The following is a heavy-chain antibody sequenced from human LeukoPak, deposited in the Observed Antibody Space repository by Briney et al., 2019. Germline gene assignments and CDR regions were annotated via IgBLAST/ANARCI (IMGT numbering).Heavy chain of an antibody. Sequence: SGTLSLTCTVSGDSISSSSYFWGWIRQPPGKGLEWIGSVYDSGSTYYNPSLKSRVTISVDTSKNQFSLKLSSVTAADTAVFYCARAIQYRFDPWGQGALVTVSS. CDR3: ARAIQYRFDP. J-gene: IGHJ5*02. D-gene: IGHD2/OR15-2a*01. CDR2: VYDSGST. CDR1: GDSISSSSYF. V-gene: IGHV4-39*01.